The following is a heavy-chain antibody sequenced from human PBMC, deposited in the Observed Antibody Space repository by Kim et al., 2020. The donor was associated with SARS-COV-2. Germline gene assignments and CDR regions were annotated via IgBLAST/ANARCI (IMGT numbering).Heavy chain of an antibody. CDR1: GFTFSDLY. D-gene: IGHD2-15*01. Sequence: GGSLRLSCAASGFTFSDLYMDWVRQAPGRGLEWVGRIRNKANSYITEYAASVKGRFRISRDDSKNSLYLQMNSLKTEDTAVYYCAREWVVFDYWGQGTPVTVSS. CDR2: IRNKANSYIT. J-gene: IGHJ4*02. V-gene: IGHV3-72*01. CDR3: AREWVVFDY.